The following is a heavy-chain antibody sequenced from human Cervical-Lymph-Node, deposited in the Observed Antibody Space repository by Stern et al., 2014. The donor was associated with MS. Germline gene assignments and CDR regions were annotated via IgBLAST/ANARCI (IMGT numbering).Heavy chain of an antibody. CDR3: ARRHCSSRRCGWFDP. J-gene: IGHJ5*02. V-gene: IGHV5-51*01. CDR2: INPGDSDT. Sequence: EVQLVESGAEVKKPGESLKISCKGSGYSFTSYWIGWVRQMPGKGLEWMGVINPGDSDTRSSPSFQGQVTISADKSISTAYLQWSSLKASDTAMYYCARRHCSSRRCGWFDPWGQGTLVTVSS. CDR1: GYSFTSYW. D-gene: IGHD2-2*01.